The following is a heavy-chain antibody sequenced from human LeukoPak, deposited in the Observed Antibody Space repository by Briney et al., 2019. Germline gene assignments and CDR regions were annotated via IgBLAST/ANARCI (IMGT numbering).Heavy chain of an antibody. CDR1: RGTFSSYA. CDR3: ANGRYYYDSSGYYGMDV. J-gene: IGHJ6*02. Sequence: SVKVSRRASRGTFSSYAISCVRQAPGQGREWMGRIIPILGIANYAQKFQGRVTITADKSTSTAYMELSSQRSEDTAVYYCANGRYYYDSSGYYGMDVWGQGTTVTVSS. V-gene: IGHV1-69*04. D-gene: IGHD3-22*01. CDR2: IIPILGIA.